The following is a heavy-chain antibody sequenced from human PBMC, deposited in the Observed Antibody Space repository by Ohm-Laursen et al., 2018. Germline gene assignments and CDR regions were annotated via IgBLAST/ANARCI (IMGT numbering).Heavy chain of an antibody. Sequence: ASVKVSCNVSGYTLTELSMHWVRQAPGKGLEWMGGFDPEDGETIYAQKFQGRVTMTEDTSTDTAYMELSSLRSEDTAVYYCATLRLGYCSGGSCYEDDYWGQGTLVTVSS. CDR2: FDPEDGET. CDR3: ATLRLGYCSGGSCYEDDY. D-gene: IGHD2-15*01. J-gene: IGHJ4*02. V-gene: IGHV1-24*01. CDR1: GYTLTELS.